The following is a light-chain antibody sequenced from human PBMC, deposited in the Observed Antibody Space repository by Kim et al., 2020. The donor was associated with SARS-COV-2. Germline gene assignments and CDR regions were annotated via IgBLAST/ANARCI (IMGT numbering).Light chain of an antibody. CDR3: QAWDSSTVV. CDR1: KLGDKY. J-gene: IGLJ2*01. Sequence: VSPGQTASITCSGDKLGDKYACWYQQKPGQSPVLVIYQDSKRPSGIPVRFSGSNSGNTATLTISGTQAMDEADYYCQAWDSSTVVFGGGTQLTVL. V-gene: IGLV3-1*01. CDR2: QDS.